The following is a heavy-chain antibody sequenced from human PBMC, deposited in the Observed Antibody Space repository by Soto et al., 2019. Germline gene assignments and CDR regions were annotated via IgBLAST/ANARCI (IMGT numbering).Heavy chain of an antibody. D-gene: IGHD6-19*01. CDR1: GYTFTSYY. CDR2: INPSGGST. V-gene: IGHV1-46*01. CDR3: ARDLEPGIAVAGTGLVY. J-gene: IGHJ4*02. Sequence: QVQLVQSGAEVKKPGASVKVSCKASGYTFTSYYMHWVRQAPGQGLEWMGIINPSGGSTSYAQKFQGRVTMTRDTSTSTVYMELSSLRSEDTAVYYCARDLEPGIAVAGTGLVYWGQGTLVTVSS.